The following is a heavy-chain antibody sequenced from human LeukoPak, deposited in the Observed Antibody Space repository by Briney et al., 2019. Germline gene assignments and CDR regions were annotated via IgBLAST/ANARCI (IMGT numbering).Heavy chain of an antibody. Sequence: SETLSLTCAVYGGSFSGYYWSWIRQPPGKGLEWIGEINHSGSTNYNPSLKSRVTISVDTSKNRFSLKLSSVTAADTAVYYCARHGPSYYDNLTGYYKASHLNNWGQGTLVTVSS. D-gene: IGHD3-9*01. CDR2: INHSGST. CDR1: GGSFSGYY. J-gene: IGHJ4*02. V-gene: IGHV4-34*01. CDR3: ARHGPSYYDNLTGYYKASHLNN.